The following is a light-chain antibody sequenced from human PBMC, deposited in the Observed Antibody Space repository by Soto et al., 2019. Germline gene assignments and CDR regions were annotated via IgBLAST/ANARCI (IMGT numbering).Light chain of an antibody. CDR1: SSNIGAGYD. J-gene: IGLJ2*01. V-gene: IGLV1-40*01. Sequence: QSVLTQPPSVSGAPGQRVTISCTGSSSNIGAGYDVHWYQQLPGRAPKLLIYGNTNRPSGVPDRFSGSKSGTSASLAITGLHAEDEADYYCLSFDSSLGVVFGGGTKVTVL. CDR2: GNT. CDR3: LSFDSSLGVV.